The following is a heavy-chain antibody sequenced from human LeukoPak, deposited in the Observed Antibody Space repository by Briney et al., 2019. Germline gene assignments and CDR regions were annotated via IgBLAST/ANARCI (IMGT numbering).Heavy chain of an antibody. CDR2: INHSGST. Sequence: EPSETLSLTCAVYGGSFSGYYWGWIRQPPGKGLEWIGEINHSGSTNYNPSLKSRVTISVDTSKNQFSLKLSSVTAADTAVYYCARGLGGWLRLFDYWGQGTLVTVSS. CDR1: GGSFSGYY. V-gene: IGHV4-34*01. D-gene: IGHD6-19*01. CDR3: ARGLGGWLRLFDY. J-gene: IGHJ4*02.